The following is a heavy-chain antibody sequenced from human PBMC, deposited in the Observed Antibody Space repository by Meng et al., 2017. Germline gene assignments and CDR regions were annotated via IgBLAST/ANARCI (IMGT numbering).Heavy chain of an antibody. D-gene: IGHD1-26*01. Sequence: SETLSLTCAVYGGSFSGYYWSWIRQPPGKGLEWIGEINHSGSTNYNPSLKSRVTISVDTSKNQFSLKLSSVTAADTAVCYCARGPSEIVGAAAGAFNFDYWGQGTLVTVSS. CDR1: GGSFSGYY. V-gene: IGHV4-34*01. J-gene: IGHJ4*02. CDR2: INHSGST. CDR3: ARGPSEIVGAAAGAFNFDY.